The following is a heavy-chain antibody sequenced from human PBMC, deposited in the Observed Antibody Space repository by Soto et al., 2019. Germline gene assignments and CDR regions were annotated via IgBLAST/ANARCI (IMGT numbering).Heavy chain of an antibody. J-gene: IGHJ4*02. CDR3: ASSSTAGRMAY. CDR1: GGSISSSY. Sequence: QVQLQESGPGLGKPSETLSLTCTVSGGSISSSYWSWIRQPPGKGLEWIGCIYDSGSTNYSPSLKSRVTIPVDTSKNQFSLKVRSVTAADTAVYYCASSSTAGRMAYWGQGTLVTVSS. V-gene: IGHV4-4*09. CDR2: IYDSGST. D-gene: IGHD6-6*01.